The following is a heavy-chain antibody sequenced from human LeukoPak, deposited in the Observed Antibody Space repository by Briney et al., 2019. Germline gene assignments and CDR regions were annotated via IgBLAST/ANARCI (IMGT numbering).Heavy chain of an antibody. Sequence: GGSLRLSCAASGFIFSNYAMHWFRQAPGKGLEWVTFIRYDGSNKYYAESVEGRFTISRDNSKNTLYLQMNSLRAEDTAVYYCAKAIHSSSSGVVDYWGQGTLVTVSS. CDR3: AKAIHSSSSGVVDY. CDR2: IRYDGSNK. CDR1: GFIFSNYA. V-gene: IGHV3-30*02. J-gene: IGHJ4*02. D-gene: IGHD6-6*01.